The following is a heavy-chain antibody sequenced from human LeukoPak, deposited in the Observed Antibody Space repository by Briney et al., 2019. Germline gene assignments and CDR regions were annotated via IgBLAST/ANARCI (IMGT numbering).Heavy chain of an antibody. CDR1: GFALNTQY. V-gene: IGHV3-30*15. D-gene: IGHD3-9*01. Sequence: GRSLRLSCVASGFALNTQYMHWVRQAPGKGLKWLAVMSLDGSSIYYADSVRGRFTISRDNSKNTLFLQMSSLRVEDTAVYYCAIDRGKLRYLDLWGQGTLLTVSS. CDR2: MSLDGSSI. CDR3: AIDRGKLRYLDL. J-gene: IGHJ4*02.